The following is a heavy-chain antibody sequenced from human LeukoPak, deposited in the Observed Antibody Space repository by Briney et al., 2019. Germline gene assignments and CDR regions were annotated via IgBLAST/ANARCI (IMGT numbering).Heavy chain of an antibody. D-gene: IGHD3-16*02. CDR1: GFTLNNYY. CDR3: ARESPIVGDNYYGMDV. CDR2: IYTRGSK. J-gene: IGHJ6*02. Sequence: PGGSLRLSCAVSGFTLNNYYIHWVRQSPGKGLEWVSVIYTRGSKYYADSLKGRIIISRDNSNNTASLQLNSLRAEDTAVYYCARESPIVGDNYYGMDVWGQGTTVTVSS. V-gene: IGHV3-66*01.